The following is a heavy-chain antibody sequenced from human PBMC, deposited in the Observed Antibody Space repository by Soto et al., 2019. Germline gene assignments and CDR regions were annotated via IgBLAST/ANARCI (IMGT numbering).Heavy chain of an antibody. CDR3: AKLGSSAWSPHYYFDY. CDR2: ITGSGSDT. V-gene: IGHV3-23*01. D-gene: IGHD3-10*01. Sequence: GVSLRLSCAASGFTFNNYAMGWVRQAPGKGLEWVSAITGSGSDTYYLDSVKGRFTISRDNSKNTLFLQVNSLRAEDTAIYYCAKLGSSAWSPHYYFDYWGQGT. J-gene: IGHJ4*02. CDR1: GFTFNNYA.